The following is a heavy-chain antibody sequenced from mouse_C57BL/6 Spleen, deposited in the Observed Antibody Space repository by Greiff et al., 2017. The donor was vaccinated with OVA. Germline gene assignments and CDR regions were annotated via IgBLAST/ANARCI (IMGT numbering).Heavy chain of an antibody. Sequence: EVQLQQSGTVLARPGASVKMSCKTSGYTFTSYWMHWVKQRPGQGLAWIGAIYPGNSDTSYNPKLQGKANLTAVPSASTAFLELSSLTNEDAAVYYCHKGYDGDWYLDGWCTGTTVTGSS. D-gene: IGHD2-2*01. CDR2: IYPGNSDT. CDR1: GYTFTSYW. J-gene: IGHJ1*03. CDR3: HKGYDGDWYLDG. V-gene: IGHV1-5*01.